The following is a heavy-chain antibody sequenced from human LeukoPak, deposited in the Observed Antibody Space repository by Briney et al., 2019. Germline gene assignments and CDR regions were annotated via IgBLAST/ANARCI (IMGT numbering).Heavy chain of an antibody. V-gene: IGHV3-23*01. CDR3: AKETVVVVAATPLVVAALYYYYYMDV. Sequence: GGSLRLSCAASGFTFSSYAMTWVRQAPGKGLEWVSAISGSGGSTYFADSVKGRFTISRDNSKNTLYLQMNSLRAEDTAVYYCAKETVVVVAATPLVVAALYYYYYMDVWGKGTTVTVSS. CDR1: GFTFSSYA. D-gene: IGHD2-15*01. J-gene: IGHJ6*03. CDR2: ISGSGGST.